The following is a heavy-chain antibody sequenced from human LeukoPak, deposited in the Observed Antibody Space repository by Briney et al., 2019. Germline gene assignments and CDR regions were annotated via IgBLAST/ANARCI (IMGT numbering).Heavy chain of an antibody. CDR1: GGSISSYY. CDR3: ARQGYGSGYYYFDY. J-gene: IGHJ4*02. CDR2: VYYSGTT. V-gene: IGHV4-59*01. Sequence: PSETLSLTCTVSGGSISSYYWSWIQQPPGKGLEWIGYVYYSGTTNYNPSLKSRVTKSVDTSKNQFSLKLSSVTAADTAVYYCARQGYGSGYYYFDYWGQGTLVTVSS. D-gene: IGHD6-19*01.